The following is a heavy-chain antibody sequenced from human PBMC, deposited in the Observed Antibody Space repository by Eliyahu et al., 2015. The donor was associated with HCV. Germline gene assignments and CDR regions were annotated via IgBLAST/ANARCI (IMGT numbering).Heavy chain of an antibody. J-gene: IGHJ5*02. CDR1: GFSFGDST. CDR2: XRSKADGGTA. D-gene: IGHD3/OR15-3a*01. V-gene: IGHV3-49*04. Sequence: EVQLVESGGALVQPGRSLRLSCTASGFSFGDSTMXXVRXAPGKGXXWVGFXRSKADGGTAHYAASVKGRFTMSRDDFKRIAYLEMKSLKTEDTAVYYCTGGPGGELLDWPNWFDPWGQGTLVTVSS. CDR3: TGGPGGELLDWPNWFDP.